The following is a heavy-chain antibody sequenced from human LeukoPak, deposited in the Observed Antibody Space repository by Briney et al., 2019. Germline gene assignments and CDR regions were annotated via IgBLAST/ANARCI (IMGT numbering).Heavy chain of an antibody. CDR3: ARVGWLRTADY. Sequence: SETLSLTCAVYGGSFSGYYWSWIRQPPGKGLEWIGEINHSGSTNYNPSLKSRVTLSVDTSKNQFSLKLSSVTAAPTAVYYWARVGWLRTADYWGQGTLVTVSS. J-gene: IGHJ4*02. CDR1: GGSFSGYY. D-gene: IGHD5-12*01. CDR2: INHSGST. V-gene: IGHV4-34*01.